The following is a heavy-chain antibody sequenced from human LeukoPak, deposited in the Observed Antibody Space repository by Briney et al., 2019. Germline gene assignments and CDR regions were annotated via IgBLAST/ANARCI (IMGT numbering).Heavy chain of an antibody. J-gene: IGHJ5*02. CDR1: GYTFTGYY. D-gene: IGHD2-8*01. V-gene: IGHV1-2*06. Sequence: GSLRLSCAASGYTFTGYYMHWVRQAPGQGLEWMGRINPNSGGTNYAQKFQGRVTMTRDTSISTAYMELSRLRSDDTAVYYCARDKDIVLMVYASGGFDPWGQGTLVTVSS. CDR3: ARDKDIVLMVYASGGFDP. CDR2: INPNSGGT.